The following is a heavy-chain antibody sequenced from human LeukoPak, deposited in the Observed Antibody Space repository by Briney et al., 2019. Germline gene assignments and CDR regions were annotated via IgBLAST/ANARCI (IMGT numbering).Heavy chain of an antibody. Sequence: GGSLRLSCAASGFTFSSYGMHWVRQAPGKGLEWVAVIWYDGSNKYYADSVKGRFTISRDNSKNTLYLQMNGLRAEDTAVYYCARAKRVGATLDYWGQGTLVTVSS. J-gene: IGHJ4*02. CDR2: IWYDGSNK. D-gene: IGHD1-26*01. CDR1: GFTFSSYG. V-gene: IGHV3-33*01. CDR3: ARAKRVGATLDY.